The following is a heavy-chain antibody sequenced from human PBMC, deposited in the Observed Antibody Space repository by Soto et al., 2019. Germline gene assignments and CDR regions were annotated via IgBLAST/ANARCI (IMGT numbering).Heavy chain of an antibody. CDR1: GGTFSSYA. V-gene: IGHV1-69*01. CDR3: ARVVRGGNWFDP. CDR2: IIPIFGTA. D-gene: IGHD3-10*01. J-gene: IGHJ5*02. Sequence: QVQLVQSGAEVKNPGSSVKVSCKASGGTFSSYAISCVRQSPGQWLEWMGGIIPIFGTANYAQKFQGRVTITADESTSTAYMELSSLRSEDTAVYYWARVVRGGNWFDPWGQGTLVTVSS.